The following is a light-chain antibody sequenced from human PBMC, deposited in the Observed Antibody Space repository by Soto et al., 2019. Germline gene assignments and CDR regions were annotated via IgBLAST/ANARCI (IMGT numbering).Light chain of an antibody. Sequence: ESVLTQSPGTLSLSTGERATVSCRASQSVSNNYLAWYQQKPGQAPRLLIYGASNRATGIPDRFSGSGSGTDFTLTISRLEPEDFAVYYCQQYGSSGTFGQGTKVAI. CDR2: GAS. V-gene: IGKV3-20*01. CDR3: QQYGSSGT. CDR1: QSVSNNY. J-gene: IGKJ1*01.